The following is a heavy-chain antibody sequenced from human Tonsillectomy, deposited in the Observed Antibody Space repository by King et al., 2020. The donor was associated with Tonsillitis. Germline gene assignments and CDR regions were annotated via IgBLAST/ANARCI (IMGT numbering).Heavy chain of an antibody. CDR3: ARHPLLWFGELLYAFDI. V-gene: IGHV4-59*01. CDR1: GGSISSYY. J-gene: IGHJ3*02. CDR2: IYYSGST. Sequence: QLQESGPGLVKASETLSLTCTVSGGSISSYYWSWIRQPPGKGLEWIGYIYYSGSTNYNPSLKSRVTISVDTSKNQFSLKLSSVTAADTAVYYCARHPLLWFGELLYAFDIWGQGTMVTVSS. D-gene: IGHD3-10*01.